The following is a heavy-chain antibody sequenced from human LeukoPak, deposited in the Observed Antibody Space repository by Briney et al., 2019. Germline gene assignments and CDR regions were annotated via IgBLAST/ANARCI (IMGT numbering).Heavy chain of an antibody. Sequence: SETLSLTCTVSGGSISSSTYYWGWIRQTPGKGLEWIGYIYYSGSICYNASLKSRVTISVDTSKNQFSLKLSSLTAADTAVYYCARAAPYCSSTSRYAFDIWGQGTMVTVSS. CDR2: IYYSGSI. CDR3: ARAAPYCSSTSRYAFDI. J-gene: IGHJ3*02. D-gene: IGHD2-2*01. CDR1: GGSISSSTYY. V-gene: IGHV4-30-4*01.